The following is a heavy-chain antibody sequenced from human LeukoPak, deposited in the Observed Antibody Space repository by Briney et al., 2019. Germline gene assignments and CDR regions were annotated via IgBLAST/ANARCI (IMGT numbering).Heavy chain of an antibody. D-gene: IGHD2-15*01. Sequence: PSETLSLTCTVSGGSISSYYWSWIRQPPGKGLEWIGYIYYSGSTNYNPSLKSRVTISVDTSKNQFSLKLSSVTAADTAVYYCARGKGVVRQAFDYWGQGTLVTVSS. V-gene: IGHV4-59*08. CDR3: ARGKGVVRQAFDY. CDR2: IYYSGST. J-gene: IGHJ4*02. CDR1: GGSISSYY.